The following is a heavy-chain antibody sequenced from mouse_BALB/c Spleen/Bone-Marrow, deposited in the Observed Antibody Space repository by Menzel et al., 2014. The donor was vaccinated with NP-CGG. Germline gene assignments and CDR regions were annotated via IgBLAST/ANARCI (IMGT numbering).Heavy chain of an antibody. V-gene: IGHV2-6-7*01. J-gene: IGHJ2*01. CDR2: IWGDGST. CDR1: GFSLTGYG. Sequence: VQLVESGPGLVAPSQSLSITCTVSGFSLTGYGVNWVRQPPGKNLEWLGMIWGDGSTDYNSALKSRLSISKDNSQSQVFLKMNSLETDDTARYYCARDLYYYGFDYWGQGTTLTVSS. CDR3: ARDLYYYGFDY. D-gene: IGHD1-1*01.